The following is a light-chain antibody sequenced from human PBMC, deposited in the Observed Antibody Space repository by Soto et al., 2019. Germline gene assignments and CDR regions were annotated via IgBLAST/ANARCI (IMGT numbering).Light chain of an antibody. Sequence: QSVLTQPASVSGSPGQSITISCTGTSSDVGSYNLVSWYQQHPGKAPKLMIYEGSKRPSGVSNRFSGSKSGNMASLTISGLQAEDEADYYCCSYAGSSTFFYVFGTGTKLTVL. CDR2: EGS. V-gene: IGLV2-23*03. J-gene: IGLJ1*01. CDR3: CSYAGSSTFFYV. CDR1: SSDVGSYNL.